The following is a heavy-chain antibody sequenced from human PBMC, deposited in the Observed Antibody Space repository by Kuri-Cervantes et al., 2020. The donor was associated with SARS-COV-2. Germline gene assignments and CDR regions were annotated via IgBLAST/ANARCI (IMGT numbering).Heavy chain of an antibody. CDR2: IRGSGGST. V-gene: IGHV3-23*01. CDR1: GFTFRRYA. Sequence: GESLKISCAASGFTFRRYAMGWVRQAPGKGLEWVSAIRGSGGSTYYADSVKGRFTISRDNSKNTLYLQMNSLRAEDTAVYYCAKGDYCSSTSCYSYYYYYGMDVWGQGTTVTVSS. CDR3: AKGDYCSSTSCYSYYYYYGMDV. D-gene: IGHD2-2*01. J-gene: IGHJ6*02.